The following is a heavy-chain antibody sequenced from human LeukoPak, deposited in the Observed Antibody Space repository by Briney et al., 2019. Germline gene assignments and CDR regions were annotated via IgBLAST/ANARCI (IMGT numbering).Heavy chain of an antibody. CDR1: GGSISSSSYY. CDR3: ARGGVVVAATPREHQGDYYYYGMDV. V-gene: IGHV4-39*07. D-gene: IGHD2-15*01. J-gene: IGHJ6*02. Sequence: SETLSLTCTVSGGSISSSSYYWGWIRQPPGKGLEWIGSIYYSGSTYYNPSLKSRVTISVDTSKNQFSLKLSSVTAADTAVYYCARGGVVVAATPREHQGDYYYYGMDVWGQGTTVTVSS. CDR2: IYYSGST.